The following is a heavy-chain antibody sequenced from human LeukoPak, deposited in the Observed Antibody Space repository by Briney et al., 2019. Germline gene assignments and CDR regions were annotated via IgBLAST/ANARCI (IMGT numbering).Heavy chain of an antibody. CDR2: IYYSGRA. Sequence: GSLRLSCAASGFTFSSYEMNWVRQAPGKGLEWIGSIYYSGRAYYNPSLKSRVTISVDTSTNQFYLKLTSVTAADTAVYYCARSYASGNLFYFDYWGQGTLVTVSS. CDR1: GFTFSSYE. CDR3: ARSYASGNLFYFDY. J-gene: IGHJ4*02. D-gene: IGHD3-10*01. V-gene: IGHV4-59*05.